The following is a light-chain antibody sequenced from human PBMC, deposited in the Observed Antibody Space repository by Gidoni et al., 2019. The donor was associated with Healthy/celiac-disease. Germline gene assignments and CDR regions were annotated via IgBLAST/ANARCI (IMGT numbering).Light chain of an antibody. CDR2: AAS. Sequence: DIQMTQSPSSLSASVGDRVTITCRASQSISSYLNWYQQKPGKATKLLIYAASSLQSGVPSRFSGSGSGTDFTLTISSLQPEDFATYYCQQSYSTPPGFGGGTKVEIK. J-gene: IGKJ4*01. CDR1: QSISSY. CDR3: QQSYSTPPG. V-gene: IGKV1-39*01.